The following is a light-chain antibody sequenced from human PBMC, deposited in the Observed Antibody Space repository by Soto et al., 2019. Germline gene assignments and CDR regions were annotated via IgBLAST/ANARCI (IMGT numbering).Light chain of an antibody. V-gene: IGKV1-5*03. CDR3: QQYNSYWWT. CDR2: KAS. CDR1: QSISSW. Sequence: DIQMTQSPSTLSASEGDRVTITCRASQSISSWLAWYQQKPGKAPKLLIYKASSLESGVPSRFSGSGSGTEFTLTISSLQPDDFATYYCQQYNSYWWTFGQGTRWKSN. J-gene: IGKJ1*01.